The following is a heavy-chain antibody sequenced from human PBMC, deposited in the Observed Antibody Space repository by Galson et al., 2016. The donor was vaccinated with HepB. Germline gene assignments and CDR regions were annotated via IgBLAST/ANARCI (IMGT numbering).Heavy chain of an antibody. Sequence: SVKVSCKASGGTFSSDALSWVRQAPGQGLEWLGGIIPIFGTANYAQKFQDRVTITADESTSTVYMELSSLGSEDTAIYYCASDVVEYFQHWGQGTLVTVSS. CDR2: IIPIFGTA. CDR1: GGTFSSDA. J-gene: IGHJ1*01. CDR3: ASDVVEYFQH. V-gene: IGHV1-69*13.